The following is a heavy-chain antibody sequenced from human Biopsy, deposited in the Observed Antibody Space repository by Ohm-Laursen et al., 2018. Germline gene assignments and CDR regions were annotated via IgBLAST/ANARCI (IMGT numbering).Heavy chain of an antibody. V-gene: IGHV1-46*01. CDR3: ARAYRMYFFDF. D-gene: IGHD3-16*02. Sequence: ASVKVSCKASGYTFTDYFLHWVRQAPGQGLEWMGMINPSNARTNYAQKFQGRVTMTRDTSTSTVYMDLGSLRSEDTALYFCARAYRMYFFDFWGQGSLVTVSA. CDR2: INPSNART. CDR1: GYTFTDYF. J-gene: IGHJ4*02.